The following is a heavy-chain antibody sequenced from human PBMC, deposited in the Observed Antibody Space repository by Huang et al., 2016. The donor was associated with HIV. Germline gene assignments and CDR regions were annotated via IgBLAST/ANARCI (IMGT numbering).Heavy chain of an antibody. CDR1: GGSISSYY. V-gene: IGHV4-4*07. D-gene: IGHD6-13*01. CDR2: IYTSGST. Sequence: QVQLQESGPGLVKPSETLSLTCTVSGGSISSYYWRWIRQPAGKGLEWIGRIYTSGSTNSNPSLKGRVTMSVDTSKNQFSLKLSSVTAADTAVYYCASIAAPRGMDVWGQGTTVTVSS. J-gene: IGHJ6*02. CDR3: ASIAAPRGMDV.